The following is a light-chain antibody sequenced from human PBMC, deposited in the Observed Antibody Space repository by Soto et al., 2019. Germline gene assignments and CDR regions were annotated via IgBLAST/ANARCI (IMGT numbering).Light chain of an antibody. Sequence: DLQMTQSPSTLSASVGDRVTITCRASQSISSWLAWYQQKPGKAPKLLIYKASSLESGVPSRFSGSGSGTEFTLTIRSLQPDDFATYYCKQYNSYWTFGQGTKVDIK. CDR3: KQYNSYWT. V-gene: IGKV1-5*03. CDR2: KAS. CDR1: QSISSW. J-gene: IGKJ1*01.